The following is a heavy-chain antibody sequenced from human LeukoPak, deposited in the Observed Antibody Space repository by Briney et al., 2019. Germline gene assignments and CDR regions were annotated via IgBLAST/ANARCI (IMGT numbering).Heavy chain of an antibody. CDR3: ARHLGTYSDH. V-gene: IGHV3-74*01. CDR1: GFTFSGYW. Sequence: GGSLRLSCAASGFTFSGYWMYWVRQAPGKGLVWVSLINSDGSSTNYADSVRGRFTISRDNAKNTLYLQVNSLRADDTAVYYCARHLGTYSDHWGQGTLVTVSS. CDR2: INSDGSST. J-gene: IGHJ4*02. D-gene: IGHD7-27*01.